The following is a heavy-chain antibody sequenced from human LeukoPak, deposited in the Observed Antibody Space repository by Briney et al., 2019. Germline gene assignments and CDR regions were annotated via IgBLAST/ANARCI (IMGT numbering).Heavy chain of an antibody. V-gene: IGHV3-21*01. CDR3: AREGVGATPTPNWFDP. CDR1: GFTFSNYS. J-gene: IGHJ5*02. Sequence: GGSLRLSCVASGFTFSNYSMNWVRQAPGKGLEWVSSISSSSTYIYYADSVKGRFTVSRDNAKNSLYLQLNSLRAEDTSLYYCAREGVGATPTPNWFDPWGQGTLVTVSS. CDR2: ISSSSTYI. D-gene: IGHD1-26*01.